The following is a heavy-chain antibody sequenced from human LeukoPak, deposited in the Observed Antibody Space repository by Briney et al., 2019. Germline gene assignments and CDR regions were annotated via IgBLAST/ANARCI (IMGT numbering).Heavy chain of an antibody. J-gene: IGHJ4*02. CDR1: GGSISSFY. Sequence: SETLSLTCTVSGGSISSFYWSWIRQPPGNGLEWIGYIYYSGSTNHIPSIKSRVTISVDKSKNQFSLKLSSVTAGDTAVYYCARGSGSFGYWGQGTLVTVSS. CDR3: ARGSGSFGY. V-gene: IGHV4-59*01. D-gene: IGHD3-10*01. CDR2: IYYSGST.